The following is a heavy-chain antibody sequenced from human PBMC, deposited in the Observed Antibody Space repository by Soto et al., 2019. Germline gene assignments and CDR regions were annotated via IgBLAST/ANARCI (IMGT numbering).Heavy chain of an antibody. V-gene: IGHV4-30-4*01. D-gene: IGHD3-22*01. CDR1: GGSISSGGYY. Sequence: QVQLQESGPGLVKASQTLSLTCTVSGGSISSGGYYWTWIRQPPGKGLEWLGYISYSGSTYYNPSLKSRVTISIDTSKNQVSLKLSSVTAADTAVYYCARDVYDDSRHYAMDVWGQGTTVTVSS. CDR3: ARDVYDDSRHYAMDV. CDR2: ISYSGST. J-gene: IGHJ6*02.